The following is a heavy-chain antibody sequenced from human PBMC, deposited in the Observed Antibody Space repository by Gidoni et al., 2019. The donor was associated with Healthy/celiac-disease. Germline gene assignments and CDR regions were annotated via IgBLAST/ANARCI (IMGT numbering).Heavy chain of an antibody. CDR2: IVVGSGNT. CDR1: GFTFTSSA. J-gene: IGHJ6*02. CDR3: AAASQLANYYYYGMDV. D-gene: IGHD2-2*01. Sequence: QMQLVQSGPEVKKPGTSGKVSCKASGFTFTSSAVQWVRQARGQRLEWIGWIVVGSGNTNYAQKFQERVTITRDMSTSTAYMELSSLRSEDTAVYYCAAASQLANYYYYGMDVWGQGTTVTVSS. V-gene: IGHV1-58*01.